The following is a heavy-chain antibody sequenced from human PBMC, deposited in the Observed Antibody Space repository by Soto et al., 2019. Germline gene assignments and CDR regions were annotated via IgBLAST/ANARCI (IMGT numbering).Heavy chain of an antibody. J-gene: IGHJ6*03. V-gene: IGHV4-59*08. D-gene: IGHD2-2*01. CDR1: GGSISSYY. CDR3: ARHGADIVVVPAVYGRQYYYYYMDV. Sequence: SETLSLTCTVSGGSISSYYWSWIRQPPGKGLEWIGYIYYSGSTNYNPSLKSRVTISVDTSKNQFSLKLSSVTAADTAVYYCARHGADIVVVPAVYGRQYYYYYMDVWGKGTTVTVSS. CDR2: IYYSGST.